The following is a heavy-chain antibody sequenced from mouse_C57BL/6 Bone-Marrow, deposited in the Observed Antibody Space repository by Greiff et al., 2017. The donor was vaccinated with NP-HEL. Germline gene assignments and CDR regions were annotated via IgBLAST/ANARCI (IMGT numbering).Heavy chain of an antibody. CDR1: GYTFTSYL. V-gene: IGHV1-72*01. Sequence: VQLQQPGAELVKPGASVKLSCKASGYTFTSYLMHWVKQRPGRGLEWIGGIDPNSGGTKYNEKFKSKATLTVDKPSSTAYMQLNSLTSEDSAVYYCARYYYGSSSFDYWGQGTTPTVSS. CDR2: IDPNSGGT. CDR3: ARYYYGSSSFDY. D-gene: IGHD1-1*01. J-gene: IGHJ2*01.